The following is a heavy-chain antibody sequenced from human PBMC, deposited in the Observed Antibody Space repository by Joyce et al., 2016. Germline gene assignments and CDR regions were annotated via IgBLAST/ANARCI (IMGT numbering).Heavy chain of an antibody. CDR1: GFTFSSYA. CDR3: AKRGDSRSWYWFDP. V-gene: IGHV3-23*01. Sequence: EVQLLESGGGLVQPGGSLRLSCAASGFTFSSYAMSWVRQAPGKGLGWVSAISGSGTSTYYADSVKGRFTISRDDSKNTLYLQMNSLRAEDTAVYYCAKRGDSRSWYWFDPWGQGTLVTVSS. D-gene: IGHD6-13*01. J-gene: IGHJ5*02. CDR2: ISGSGTST.